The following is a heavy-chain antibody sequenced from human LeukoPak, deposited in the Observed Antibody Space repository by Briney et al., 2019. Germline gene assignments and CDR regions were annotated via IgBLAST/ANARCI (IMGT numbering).Heavy chain of an antibody. CDR1: GGTFSSYA. D-gene: IGHD3-10*01. Sequence: SVRVSCKASGGTFSSYAISWVRQAPGQGLEWMGGIIPIFGTANYAQKFQGRVTITADTSTSTAYMELSSLRSEDTAVYYCARGGEVRGVIISSAFDIWGQGTMVTVSS. CDR2: IIPIFGTA. CDR3: ARGGEVRGVIISSAFDI. V-gene: IGHV1-69*06. J-gene: IGHJ3*02.